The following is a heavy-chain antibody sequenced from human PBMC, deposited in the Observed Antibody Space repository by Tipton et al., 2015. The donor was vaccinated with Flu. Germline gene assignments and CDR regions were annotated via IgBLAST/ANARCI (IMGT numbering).Heavy chain of an antibody. CDR2: ISSSGSTI. J-gene: IGHJ4*02. V-gene: IGHV3-48*03. Sequence: SLRLSCSASGFNLSSYEMNWVRQAPGKGLEWLSCISSSGSTISYADSVRGRFTISRDNAKNSLYLQMNSLRAEDTALYYCATLTGDDYWGQGDLVTVSS. D-gene: IGHD7-27*01. CDR3: ATLTGDDY. CDR1: GFNLSSYE.